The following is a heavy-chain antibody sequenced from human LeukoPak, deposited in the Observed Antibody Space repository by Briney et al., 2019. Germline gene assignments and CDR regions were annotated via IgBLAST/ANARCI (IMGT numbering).Heavy chain of an antibody. D-gene: IGHD2-2*01. CDR3: AIVPAAQGGYNWFDP. V-gene: IGHV4-34*01. CDR2: INHSGST. CDR1: GGSFSGYY. Sequence: PSETPSLTCAVYGGSFSGYYWSWIRQPPGKGLEWIGEINHSGSTNYNPSLKSRVTISVDTSKNQFSLKLSSVTAADTAVYYCAIVPAAQGGYNWFDPWGQGTLVTVSS. J-gene: IGHJ5*02.